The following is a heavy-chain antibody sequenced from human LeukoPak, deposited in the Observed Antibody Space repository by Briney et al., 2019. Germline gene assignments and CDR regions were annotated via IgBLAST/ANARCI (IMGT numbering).Heavy chain of an antibody. Sequence: GGSLRLSGAASGFTVSSNYMSWVRQAPGKGLEWVSVIYSGGSTYYADSVKGRFTISRDNSKNTLYLQMNSLRAEDTAVYYCARDLGDYGDYWGQGTLVTVSS. CDR1: GFTVSSNY. CDR2: IYSGGST. J-gene: IGHJ4*02. V-gene: IGHV3-66*01. D-gene: IGHD7-27*01. CDR3: ARDLGDYGDY.